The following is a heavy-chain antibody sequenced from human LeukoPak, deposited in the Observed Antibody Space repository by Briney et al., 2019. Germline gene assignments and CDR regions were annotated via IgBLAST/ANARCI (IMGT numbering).Heavy chain of an antibody. J-gene: IGHJ4*02. CDR1: GFTFSSYW. CDR2: INSDGSST. CDR3: ANTIAAAGTGVY. D-gene: IGHD6-13*01. Sequence: GGSLRLSCAASGFTFSSYWMHWVRQAPGKGLVWVSRINSDGSSTSYADSVKGRFTISRDNAKNTLYLQMNSLRAEDTAVYYCANTIAAAGTGVYWGQGTLVTVSS. V-gene: IGHV3-74*01.